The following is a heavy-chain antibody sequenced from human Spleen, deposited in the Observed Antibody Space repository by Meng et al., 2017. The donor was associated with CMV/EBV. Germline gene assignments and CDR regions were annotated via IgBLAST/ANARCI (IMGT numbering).Heavy chain of an antibody. CDR2: IYYSGST. CDR3: ARERGEGGWFDP. D-gene: IGHD3-16*01. CDR1: GGSISSGDYY. J-gene: IGHJ5*02. Sequence: VSGGSISSGDYYWSWIRQPPGKGLEWIGYIYYSGSTYYNPSLKSRVTISVDTSKNQFSLKLSSVTAADTAVYYCARERGEGGWFDPWGQGTLVTVSS. V-gene: IGHV4-30-4*08.